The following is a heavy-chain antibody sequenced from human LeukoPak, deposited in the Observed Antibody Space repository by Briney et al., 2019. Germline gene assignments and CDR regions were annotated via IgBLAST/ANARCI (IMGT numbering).Heavy chain of an antibody. CDR3: ARGPGIAADDWFDP. CDR2: INPNSGGT. CDR1: GYTFTGYY. D-gene: IGHD6-25*01. V-gene: IGHV1-2*04. J-gene: IGHJ5*02. Sequence: ASVKVSCKASGYTFTGYYMHWVRQAPGQGLEWMGWINPNSGGTNYAQKFQGWVTMTRDTSISTAYMELSRLRSDDTAVYYCARGPGIAADDWFDPWGQGTLVTVSS.